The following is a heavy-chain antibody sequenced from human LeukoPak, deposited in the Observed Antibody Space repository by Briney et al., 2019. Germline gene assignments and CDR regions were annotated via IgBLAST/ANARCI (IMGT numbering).Heavy chain of an antibody. CDR2: IYYSGST. Sequence: PSETLSLTCTVSGGSISSSSYYWGWIRQPPGKGLEWIGSIYYSGSTYYNPSLKSRVTISVDTSKNQFSLKLSSATAADTAVYYCARHGSDYVWGSYRRDYFDYWGQGTLVTVSS. CDR1: GGSISSSSYY. CDR3: ARHGSDYVWGSYRRDYFDY. V-gene: IGHV4-39*01. J-gene: IGHJ4*02. D-gene: IGHD3-16*02.